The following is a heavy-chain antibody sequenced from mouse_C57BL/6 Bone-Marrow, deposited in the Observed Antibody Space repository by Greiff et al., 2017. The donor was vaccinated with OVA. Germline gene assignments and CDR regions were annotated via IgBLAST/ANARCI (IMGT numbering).Heavy chain of an antibody. V-gene: IGHV1-80*01. Sequence: QVQLQQSGAELVKPGASVKISCKASGYAFSSYWMNWVKQRPGKGLEWIGQIYPGDGDTNYNGKFKGKATLTADKSSSTAYMQLSSLTSEDSAVYFCARWGRLRRSAWFAYWGQGTLVTVSA. CDR3: ARWGRLRRSAWFAY. D-gene: IGHD2-4*01. J-gene: IGHJ3*01. CDR1: GYAFSSYW. CDR2: IYPGDGDT.